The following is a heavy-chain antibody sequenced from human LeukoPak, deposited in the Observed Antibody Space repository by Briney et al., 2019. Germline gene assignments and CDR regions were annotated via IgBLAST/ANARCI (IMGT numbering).Heavy chain of an antibody. V-gene: IGHV3-7*03. J-gene: IGHJ3*02. CDR2: IKKTGSET. Sequence: GGSLRLSCAASGFTLSHFWMSWVRQAPGKGLEWVAYIKKTGSETYYVDSVKGRFTISRDNAKTSLYLQMNSLRAEDTAVYYCARDVLAAGATGTFDIWGQGTMVTVSS. CDR3: ARDVLAAGATGTFDI. CDR1: GFTLSHFW. D-gene: IGHD1-14*01.